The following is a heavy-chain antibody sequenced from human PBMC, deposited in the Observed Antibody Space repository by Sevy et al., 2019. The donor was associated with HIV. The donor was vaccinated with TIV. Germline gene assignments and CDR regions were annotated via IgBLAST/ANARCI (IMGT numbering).Heavy chain of an antibody. CDR1: GGSFSGYY. D-gene: IGHD1-26*01. CDR3: ARGRGSGGYWYFDL. J-gene: IGHJ2*01. Sequence: TLSLTCAVYGGSFSGYYWSWIRQPPGKGLEWIGEINHSGSTNYNPSLKSRVTISVDTSKNQFSLKLSSVTAADTAVYYCARGRGSGGYWYFDLWGRGTLVTVSS. CDR2: INHSGST. V-gene: IGHV4-34*01.